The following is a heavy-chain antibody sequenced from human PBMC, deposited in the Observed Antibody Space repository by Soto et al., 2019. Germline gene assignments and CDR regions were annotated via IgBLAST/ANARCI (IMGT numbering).Heavy chain of an antibody. Sequence: GSLRLSCAASGFTFSSYWMSWVRQAPGKGLEWVANIKQDGSEKYYVDSVKGRFTISRDNAKNSLYLQMNSLRAEDTAVYYCAREKYYDILTGLGYYYGMDVWGQGTTVTVSS. V-gene: IGHV3-7*01. D-gene: IGHD3-9*01. J-gene: IGHJ6*02. CDR1: GFTFSSYW. CDR2: IKQDGSEK. CDR3: AREKYYDILTGLGYYYGMDV.